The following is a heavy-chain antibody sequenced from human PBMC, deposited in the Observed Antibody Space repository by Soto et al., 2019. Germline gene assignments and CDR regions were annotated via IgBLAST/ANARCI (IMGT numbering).Heavy chain of an antibody. V-gene: IGHV3-48*02. CDR3: ARDGWSGYYLPYYGMDV. CDR2: ISSSSSTI. CDR1: GFTFSSYS. Sequence: GGSLRLSCAASGFTFSSYSMNWVRQAPGKGLEWVSYISSSSSTIYYADSVKGRFTISRDNAKNSLYLQMNSLRDEDTAVYYCARDGWSGYYLPYYGMDVWGQGTTVTVSS. J-gene: IGHJ6*02. D-gene: IGHD3-3*01.